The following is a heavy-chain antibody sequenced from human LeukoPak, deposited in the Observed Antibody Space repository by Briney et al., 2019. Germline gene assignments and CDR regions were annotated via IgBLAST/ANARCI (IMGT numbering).Heavy chain of an antibody. J-gene: IGHJ4*02. V-gene: IGHV4-34*01. Sequence: SGTLSLTCAVYGGSLSGYYWSWIRQPPGKGLEWIGEINHSGSTNYNPSLKSRVTISKDTSKSQFSLKLSSVTAADTAVYFCARSIMTTVTTFGYWGQGTLVTVSS. CDR1: GGSLSGYY. CDR2: INHSGST. D-gene: IGHD4-17*01. CDR3: ARSIMTTVTTFGY.